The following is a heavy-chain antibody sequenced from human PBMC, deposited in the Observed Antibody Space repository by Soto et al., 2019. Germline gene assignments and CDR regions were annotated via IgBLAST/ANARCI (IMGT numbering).Heavy chain of an antibody. CDR1: GFTFSSYA. CDR3: HDSSGLWFDSIKRTLKYYYYGMDV. CDR2: ISGSGGST. V-gene: IGHV3-23*01. D-gene: IGHD3-22*01. Sequence: PGGSLRLSCAASGFTFSSYAMSWVRQAPGKGLEWVSAISGSGGSTYYADSVKGRFTISRDNSKNTLYLQMNSLRAEDTAVYYCHDSSGLWFDSIKRTLKYYYYGMDVWGQGTTVTVSS. J-gene: IGHJ6*02.